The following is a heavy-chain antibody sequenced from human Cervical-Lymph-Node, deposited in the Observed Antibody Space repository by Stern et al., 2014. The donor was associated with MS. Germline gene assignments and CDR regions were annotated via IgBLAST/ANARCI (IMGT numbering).Heavy chain of an antibody. V-gene: IGHV2-26*01. J-gene: IGHJ4*02. CDR2: IFSNDEK. D-gene: IGHD2/OR15-2a*01. CDR3: ARINVGPTFYSPFDY. CDR1: GFSLSNNQMG. Sequence: QITLKESGPVLVKPTETLTLTCTVSGFSLSNNQMGVTWIPQPPGKALEWLVHIFSNDEKSYSTSLKSRLTISKDTSKSQVVLTLTNMDPVDTATYYCARINVGPTFYSPFDYWGQGTLVTVSS.